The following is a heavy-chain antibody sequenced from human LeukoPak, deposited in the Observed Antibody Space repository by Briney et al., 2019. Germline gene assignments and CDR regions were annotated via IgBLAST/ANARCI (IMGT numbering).Heavy chain of an antibody. V-gene: IGHV3-43D*03. J-gene: IGHJ6*03. CDR1: VFTFDDYA. CDR3: AKDGRLTAYYYYMDV. D-gene: IGHD3-22*01. CDR2: ISWDGGST. Sequence: GGSLSLSCAASVFTFDDYAMHWVRPAPGKGLEWVSLISWDGGSTYYADSVKGRFTISRDNSKNSLYLQMNSLRAEDTALYYCAKDGRLTAYYYYMDVWGKGTTVTISS.